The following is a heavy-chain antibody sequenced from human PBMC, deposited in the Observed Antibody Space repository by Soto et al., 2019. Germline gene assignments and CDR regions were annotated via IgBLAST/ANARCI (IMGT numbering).Heavy chain of an antibody. CDR1: GGTFSGYA. Sequence: SVKVSCKASGGTFSGYAISWVRQAPGQGLEWMGGIIPIFGTANYAQKFQGRVTITADKSTSTAYMELSSLRSEDTAVYYCARGEPPRSLGYCSGGSCYPYYYYGMDVWGQGTTVTVSS. CDR3: ARGEPPRSLGYCSGGSCYPYYYYGMDV. J-gene: IGHJ6*02. CDR2: IIPIFGTA. V-gene: IGHV1-69*06. D-gene: IGHD2-15*01.